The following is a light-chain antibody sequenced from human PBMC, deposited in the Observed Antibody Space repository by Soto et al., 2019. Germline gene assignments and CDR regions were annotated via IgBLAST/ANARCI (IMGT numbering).Light chain of an antibody. J-gene: IGLJ3*02. CDR1: SSDVGGYNY. CDR2: GNS. CDR3: QSYDSSLSGSEV. V-gene: IGLV2-14*03. Sequence: QSALTQPASVSGSPGQSITISCTGTSSDVGGYNYVSWYQHHPGKAPKLIIYGNSNRPSGVPDRFSGSKSGTSASLAITGLQAEDEADYYCQSYDSSLSGSEVFGGGTKLTVL.